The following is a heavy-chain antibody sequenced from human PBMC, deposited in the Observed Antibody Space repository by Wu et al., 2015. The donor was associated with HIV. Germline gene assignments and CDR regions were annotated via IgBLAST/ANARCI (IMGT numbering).Heavy chain of an antibody. D-gene: IGHD2-15*01. Sequence: QVQLVQSGAEVKKPGSSVKVSCKTSGGTFSSYAISWVRQVPGQGLEWMGRIIPIFGTTNYGQRFQGRVTITADESTSTVYMNLSSLGSEDTAIYYCARARHCSGGNSCRSWFDPGAREPWSPSRQ. CDR1: GGTFSSYA. CDR2: IIPIFGTT. V-gene: IGHV1-69*13. CDR3: ARARHCSGGNSCRSWFDP. J-gene: IGHJ5*02.